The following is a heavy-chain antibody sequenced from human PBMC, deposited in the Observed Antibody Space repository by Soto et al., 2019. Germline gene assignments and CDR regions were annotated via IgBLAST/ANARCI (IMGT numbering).Heavy chain of an antibody. CDR2: IYYSGST. Sequence: SETLSLTCTISDGSVDSGSYYWSWIRQPPGKGLEWIGYIYYSGSTNYNPSLKSRVTISVDTSKNQFSLKLSSVTAADTAVYYCASLWDPYYYDSSGYIKDYWGQGTLVTVSS. CDR1: DGSVDSGSYY. J-gene: IGHJ4*02. CDR3: ASLWDPYYYDSSGYIKDY. V-gene: IGHV4-61*01. D-gene: IGHD3-22*01.